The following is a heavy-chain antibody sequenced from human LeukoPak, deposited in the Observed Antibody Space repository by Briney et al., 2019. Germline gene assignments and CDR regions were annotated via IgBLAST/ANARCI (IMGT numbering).Heavy chain of an antibody. D-gene: IGHD3-22*01. CDR1: GYSISSGYF. Sequence: SETLSLTCTVSGYSISSGYFWGWIRQPPGKGLEWFGSIYRNGSTYYNPSLKSRVTISVDTSKNQFSLKLSSVTAADTAVYYCARHGTEYYYDSSGYYGAGPFDPWGQGTLVTVSS. CDR3: ARHGTEYYYDSSGYYGAGPFDP. J-gene: IGHJ5*02. CDR2: IYRNGST. V-gene: IGHV4-38-2*02.